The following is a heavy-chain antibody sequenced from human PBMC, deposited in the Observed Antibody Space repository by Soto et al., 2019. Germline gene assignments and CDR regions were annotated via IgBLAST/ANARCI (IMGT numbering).Heavy chain of an antibody. CDR1: GGSFSGYY. CDR2: INHSGST. D-gene: IGHD6-13*01. CDR3: ARGGKAAAGTGVSGMDV. J-gene: IGHJ6*04. Sequence: PSETLSLTCAVYGGSFSGYYWSWIRQPPGKGLEWIGEINHSGSTNYNPSLKSRVTISVDTSKNQVSLKLSSVTAADTGVYYCARGGKAAAGTGVSGMDVWGKGTTVTVSS. V-gene: IGHV4-34*01.